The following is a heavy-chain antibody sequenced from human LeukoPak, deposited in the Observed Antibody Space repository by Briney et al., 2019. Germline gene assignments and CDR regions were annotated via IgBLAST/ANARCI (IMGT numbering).Heavy chain of an antibody. J-gene: IGHJ4*02. D-gene: IGHD3-3*01. CDR2: IYSSGST. CDR1: GGSISSYY. V-gene: IGHV4-4*07. Sequence: SETLSLTCTVSGGSISSYYWRWIRQPAGKGLEWIGRIYSSGSTDYNSSLKSRVTMSVDTSKSQFSLQQSSVTAADTAVYYCARDTYDFWRWVSESWGQGTLVTVSS. CDR3: ARDTYDFWRWVSES.